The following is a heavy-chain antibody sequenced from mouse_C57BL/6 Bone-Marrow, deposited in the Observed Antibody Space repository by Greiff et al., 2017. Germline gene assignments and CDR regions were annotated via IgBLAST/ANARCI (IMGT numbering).Heavy chain of an antibody. CDR3: ASGDLGYYAMDY. V-gene: IGHV5-17*01. CDR1: GFTFSDYG. CDR2: ISSGSSTI. Sequence: EVQVVESGGGLVKPGGSLKLSCAASGFTFSDYGMHWVRQAPEKGLEWVAYISSGSSTIYYADTVKGRFTISRDNAKNTLFLQMTSLRSEDTAMYYCASGDLGYYAMDYWGQGTSVTVSS. J-gene: IGHJ4*01. D-gene: IGHD3-3*01.